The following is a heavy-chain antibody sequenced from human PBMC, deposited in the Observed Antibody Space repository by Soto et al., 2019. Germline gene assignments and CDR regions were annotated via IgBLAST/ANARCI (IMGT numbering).Heavy chain of an antibody. CDR2: IKSKINGGTA. D-gene: IGHD2-21*01. CDR3: KTDSYIPITVAVFDY. CDR1: GFIFSNAW. V-gene: IGHV3-15*07. Sequence: GGSLRLSCAASGFIFSNAWINWVRQVPGKGLEWVSRIKSKINGGTADYAAPVQGRFAVSRDDSKNMVFLQMNSLKTEDTGIFYFKTDSYIPITVAVFDYWGQGTVVTVSS. J-gene: IGHJ4*02.